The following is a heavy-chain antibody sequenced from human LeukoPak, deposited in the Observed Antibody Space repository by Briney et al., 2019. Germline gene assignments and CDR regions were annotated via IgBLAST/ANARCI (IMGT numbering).Heavy chain of an antibody. CDR1: GFTFSSYA. CDR3: ARGPQWQAALDYYGMDV. V-gene: IGHV3-30-3*01. Sequence: GGSLRLSCAASGFTFSSYAMYWVRQAPGKGLEWVAVISYDGSNKYYADSVKGRFTISRDNSKNTLYLQMNSLRAEDTAVYYCARGPQWQAALDYYGMDVWGQGTTVTVSS. D-gene: IGHD6-19*01. J-gene: IGHJ6*02. CDR2: ISYDGSNK.